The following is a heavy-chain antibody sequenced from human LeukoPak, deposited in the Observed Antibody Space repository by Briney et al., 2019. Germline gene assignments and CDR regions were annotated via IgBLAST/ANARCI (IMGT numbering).Heavy chain of an antibody. CDR1: GGSFRDYS. V-gene: IGHV1-69*08. CDR3: VRRGYDYDWFDP. J-gene: IGHJ5*02. CDR2: IIAILDTA. Sequence: SVNVSCLASGGSFRDYSIRWVRPAAGQGLEWMGRIIAILDTAHHAQKFQGRFTITADKSTTTVYMELSSLRSDDTAVYYCVRRGYDYDWFDPWGQGTLVTVSS. D-gene: IGHD5-12*01.